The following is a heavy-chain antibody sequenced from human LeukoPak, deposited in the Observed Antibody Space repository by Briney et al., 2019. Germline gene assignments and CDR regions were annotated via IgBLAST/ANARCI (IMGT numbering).Heavy chain of an antibody. V-gene: IGHV3-49*04. CDR3: TRAEEFGTYYDILTGYLSAFDI. CDR2: IRSKAYGGTT. D-gene: IGHD3-9*01. Sequence: GRSLRLSCTASGFTFGDYAMSWVRQAPGKGLEWVGFIRSKAYGGTTEYAASVKGRFTISRDDSKSIAYLQMNSLKTEDTAVYYCTRAEEFGTYYDILTGYLSAFDIWGQGTMVTVSS. J-gene: IGHJ3*02. CDR1: GFTFGDYA.